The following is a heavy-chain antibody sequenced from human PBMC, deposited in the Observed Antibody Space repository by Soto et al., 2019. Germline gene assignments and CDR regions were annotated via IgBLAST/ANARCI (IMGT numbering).Heavy chain of an antibody. CDR3: ARDEAADA. Sequence: QVQLVQSGAEVKKPGASVKVSCKASGYTFTSYDINWVRQAAGQGLEWMGWMNPDNGKTRYAQKFQGRVTMTTDTSITTAYMELSGLRSDDTAVYYRARDEAADAWGQGTPVTVSS. CDR1: GYTFTSYD. J-gene: IGHJ5*02. CDR2: MNPDNGKT. D-gene: IGHD6-13*01. V-gene: IGHV1-8*01.